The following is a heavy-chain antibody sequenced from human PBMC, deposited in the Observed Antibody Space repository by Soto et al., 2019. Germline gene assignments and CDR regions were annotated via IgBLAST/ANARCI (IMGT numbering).Heavy chain of an antibody. CDR3: ARDNYYYGSGSYQNWFDP. V-gene: IGHV1-18*01. Sequence: QVQLVQSGAEVKKPGASVKVSCKASGYTFTSYGISWVRQAPGQGLDWMGWISAYNGNTNYAQKLQGRVTMTTDTSESTADMELRSLRSDDTSVYYCARDNYYYGSGSYQNWFDPWGQGTLVTVSS. CDR1: GYTFTSYG. J-gene: IGHJ5*02. CDR2: ISAYNGNT. D-gene: IGHD3-10*01.